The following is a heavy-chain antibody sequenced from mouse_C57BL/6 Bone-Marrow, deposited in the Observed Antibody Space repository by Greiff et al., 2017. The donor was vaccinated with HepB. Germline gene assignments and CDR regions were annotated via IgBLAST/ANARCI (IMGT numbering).Heavy chain of an antibody. D-gene: IGHD2-5*01. Sequence: QVHVKQPGTELVKPGASVKLSCKASGYTFTSYWMHWVKQRPGQGLEWIGNINPSNGGTNYNEKFKSKATLTVDKSSSTAYMQLSSLTSEDSAVYYCARWYSNFYAMDYWGQGTSVTVSS. CDR1: GYTFTSYW. CDR2: INPSNGGT. CDR3: ARWYSNFYAMDY. J-gene: IGHJ4*01. V-gene: IGHV1-53*01.